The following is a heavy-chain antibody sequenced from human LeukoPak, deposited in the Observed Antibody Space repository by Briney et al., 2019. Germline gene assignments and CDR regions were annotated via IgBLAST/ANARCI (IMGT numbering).Heavy chain of an antibody. CDR1: GFTFSSYE. J-gene: IGHJ4*02. V-gene: IGHV3-30*04. Sequence: GGSLRLSCAASGFTFSSYEMNWVRQAPGKGLGWVALISYDGSNKYYADSVKGRFTISRDNSKNTLYLQMNSLRAEDTAVYYCARFYANEWELPHWGQGTLVTVSS. CDR3: ARFYANEWELPH. CDR2: ISYDGSNK. D-gene: IGHD1-26*01.